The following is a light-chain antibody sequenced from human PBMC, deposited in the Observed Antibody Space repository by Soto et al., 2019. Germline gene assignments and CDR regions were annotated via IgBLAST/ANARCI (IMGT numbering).Light chain of an antibody. V-gene: IGKV4-1*01. J-gene: IGKJ1*01. Sequence: DIVMTHSPDSLAVSLDERAPINXXSIQXVLYSSNNKNYLAWYQQKPGQPPKXXIYWASTRESGVPDRFSGSGSGTDFTLTISSLQAEDVAVYYCQQHYSTPETFGQGTKVDIK. CDR2: WAS. CDR3: QQHYSTPET. CDR1: QXVLYSSNNKNY.